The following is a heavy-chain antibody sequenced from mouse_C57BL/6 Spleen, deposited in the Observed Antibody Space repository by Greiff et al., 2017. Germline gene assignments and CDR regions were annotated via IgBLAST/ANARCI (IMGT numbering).Heavy chain of an antibody. CDR1: GYAFSSSW. V-gene: IGHV1-82*01. Sequence: VQLQQSGPELVKPGASVKISCKASGYAFSSSWMNWVKQRPGKGLEWIGRIYPGDGDTNYNGKFKGKATLTADKSSSTAYMQRSSLTSEDSAVYLCARGGRGGYFDVWGTGTTVTVSS. CDR3: ARGGRGGYFDV. CDR2: IYPGDGDT. J-gene: IGHJ1*03. D-gene: IGHD3-3*01.